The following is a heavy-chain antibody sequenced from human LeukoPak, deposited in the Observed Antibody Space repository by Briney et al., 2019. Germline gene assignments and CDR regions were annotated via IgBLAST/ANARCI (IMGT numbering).Heavy chain of an antibody. V-gene: IGHV3-23*01. CDR3: AKEARLYCSSTSCQESWFDP. D-gene: IGHD2-2*01. Sequence: GGSLRLSCAASGFTFSSYAMSWVRQAPGKGLEWVPAISGSGGSTYYADSVKGRFTISRDNSKNTLYLQMNSLRAEDTAVYYCAKEARLYCSSTSCQESWFDPWGQGTLVTVSS. CDR1: GFTFSSYA. J-gene: IGHJ5*02. CDR2: ISGSGGST.